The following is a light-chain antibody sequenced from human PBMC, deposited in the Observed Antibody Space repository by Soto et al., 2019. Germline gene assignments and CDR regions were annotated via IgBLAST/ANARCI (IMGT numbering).Light chain of an antibody. CDR3: QQYYNWWT. CDR2: DAS. V-gene: IGKV3-11*01. J-gene: IGKJ1*01. Sequence: EIVLTQSPATLSLSPGERATLSCRASQSVSSYLAWYQQKPGQAPRLLIYDASNRATGIPARFSGSGSGTEFTLTISSLQSEDFAVYYCQQYYNWWTFGQGTKVDIK. CDR1: QSVSSY.